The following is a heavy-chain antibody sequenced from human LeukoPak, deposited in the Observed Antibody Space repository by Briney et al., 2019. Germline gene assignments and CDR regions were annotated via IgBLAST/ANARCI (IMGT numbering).Heavy chain of an antibody. CDR1: GGSFSGYY. V-gene: IGHV4-34*01. CDR3: ARTLQPGGMDV. CDR2: INHSGST. Sequence: SETLSLTCAAYGGSFSGYYWSWIRQPPGKGLEWIGEINHSGSTNYNPSLKSRVTTSIDTSKNQFSLKLSSVTAADTAVYYCARTLQPGGMDVWGQGTTVTVSS. D-gene: IGHD5-18*01. J-gene: IGHJ6*02.